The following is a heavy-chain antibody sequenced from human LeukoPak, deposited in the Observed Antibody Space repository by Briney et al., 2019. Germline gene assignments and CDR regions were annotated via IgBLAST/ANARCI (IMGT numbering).Heavy chain of an antibody. CDR2: FDPGNGEM. CDR1: GYSLTELS. D-gene: IGHD3-9*01. V-gene: IGHV1-24*01. J-gene: IGHJ4*02. CDR3: ATGTHYDLLPY. Sequence: ASVKASCKVSGYSLTELSMHWVRQAPGKGLEWMGGFDPGNGEMIYEQKFQGRVTMTEDTSTDTAYMELSSLRSEDTALYYCATGTHYDLLPYWGQGSLVTVSS.